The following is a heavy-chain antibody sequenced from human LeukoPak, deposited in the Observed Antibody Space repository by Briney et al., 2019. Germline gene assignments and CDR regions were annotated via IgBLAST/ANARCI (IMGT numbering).Heavy chain of an antibody. Sequence: GGSLRLSCAASGFTFNSNLMHWVRQAPGKGLVWVSSIRGDGGDTSYVDSVKGRFAISRDNAKNTLYLQMNSLGAEDTAVYYCAREADGFDIWGQGTMVTVSS. CDR1: GFTFNSNL. V-gene: IGHV3-74*01. CDR3: AREADGFDI. J-gene: IGHJ3*02. CDR2: IRGDGGDT.